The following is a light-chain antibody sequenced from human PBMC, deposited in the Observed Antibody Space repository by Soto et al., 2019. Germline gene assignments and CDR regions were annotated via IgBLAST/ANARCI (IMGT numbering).Light chain of an antibody. CDR1: SSDVGGYNY. V-gene: IGLV2-11*01. CDR3: CSYAGSIYV. J-gene: IGLJ1*01. Sequence: QSVLTQPRSVSGSPGQSVTISCTGTSSDVGGYNYVSWYQQHPGRAPKLMIYDVIKRPSGVPDRFSGSKSGNTASLTISGLQAEDEADYHCCSYAGSIYVFGTGTKLTFL. CDR2: DVI.